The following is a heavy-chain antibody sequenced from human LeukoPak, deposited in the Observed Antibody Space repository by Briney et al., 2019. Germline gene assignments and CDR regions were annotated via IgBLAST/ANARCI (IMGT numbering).Heavy chain of an antibody. D-gene: IGHD3-22*01. CDR3: ASGDYYDSSGYYFRGFIDY. Sequence: PGGSLRLSCAASGFTFSSYSMNWVRQAPGKGLEWVSSISSSSSYIYYADSVKGRFTISRDNAKNSLYLQMNSLRAEGTAVYYCASGDYYDSSGYYFRGFIDYWGQGTLVTVSS. CDR1: GFTFSSYS. CDR2: ISSSSSYI. J-gene: IGHJ4*02. V-gene: IGHV3-21*01.